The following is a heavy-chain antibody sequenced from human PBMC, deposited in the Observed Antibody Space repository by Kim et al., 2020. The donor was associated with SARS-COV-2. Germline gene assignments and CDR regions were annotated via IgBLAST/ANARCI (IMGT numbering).Heavy chain of an antibody. J-gene: IGHJ5*02. Sequence: SETLSLTCTVSGGSISSSSYYWGWIRQPPGKGLEWIGSIYYSGSTYYNPSLKSRVTISVDTSKNQFSLKLSSVTAADTAVYYCAGKIQLYSFAPLYNWFDPWGQGTLVTVSS. CDR3: AGKIQLYSFAPLYNWFDP. CDR1: GGSISSSSYY. V-gene: IGHV4-39*01. D-gene: IGHD5-18*01. CDR2: IYYSGST.